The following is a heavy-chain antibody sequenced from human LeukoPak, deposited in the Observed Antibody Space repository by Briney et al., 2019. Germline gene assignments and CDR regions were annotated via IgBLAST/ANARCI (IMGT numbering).Heavy chain of an antibody. D-gene: IGHD6-13*01. J-gene: IGHJ4*02. CDR1: GFTFSDYS. CDR3: ARDPGIAAAVSVDY. CDR2: ISGSGSAI. Sequence: PGGSLRLSCVASGFTFSDYSMNWVRQAPGRGLEWVSYISGSGSAIYYTDSVRGRFTVYRDNAKNSLYLQMNILTDEDTAVYYCARDPGIAAAVSVDYWGQGTLVTVSS. V-gene: IGHV3-48*02.